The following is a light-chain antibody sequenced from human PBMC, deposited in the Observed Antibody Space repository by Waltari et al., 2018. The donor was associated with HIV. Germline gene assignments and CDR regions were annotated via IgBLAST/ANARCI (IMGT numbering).Light chain of an antibody. CDR2: DAS. CDR1: NIGYKS. J-gene: IGLJ2*01. Sequence: SYVLTQPPSVSVAPGQTARITCRGINIGYKSVHWYQQKPGQAPVLALCDASHPPSGIPERLYGSNSGNSATLTINRVEAGDEADYYCQVWDRSRDHVVFGGGTKLTVL. V-gene: IGLV3-21*02. CDR3: QVWDRSRDHVV.